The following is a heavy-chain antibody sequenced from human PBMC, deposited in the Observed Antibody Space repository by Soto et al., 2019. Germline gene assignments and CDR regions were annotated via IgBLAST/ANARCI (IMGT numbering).Heavy chain of an antibody. Sequence: QVQLVQSGAEVKEPGASVKVSCKASGYNFASNHMHWVRQIPGQGREWMGIIHPTDGSTSYAQRFRGRITLTRDAPTNTDYMELRGLTSEDTAVYYCVRDRFGSWTFDYWGQGTLLTVSS. J-gene: IGHJ4*02. D-gene: IGHD6-13*01. CDR3: VRDRFGSWTFDY. V-gene: IGHV1-46*01. CDR2: IHPTDGST. CDR1: GYNFASNH.